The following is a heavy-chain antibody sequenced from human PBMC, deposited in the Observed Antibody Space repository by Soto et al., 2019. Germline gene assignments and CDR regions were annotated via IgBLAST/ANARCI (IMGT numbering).Heavy chain of an antibody. V-gene: IGHV1-18*01. CDR2: ISAYNGNT. D-gene: IGHD2-21*01. CDR3: PSGLFFVVLRDFGVFHI. Sequence: ASVKVSRKASGYTLPSYGISWVRQAPGQGLEWMGWISAYNGNTNYAQKLHGRPTMNTETHTNTPHMELRSLTSDDTAVYYCPSGLFFVVLRDFGVFHISGQGALGPVS. J-gene: IGHJ3*02. CDR1: GYTLPSYG.